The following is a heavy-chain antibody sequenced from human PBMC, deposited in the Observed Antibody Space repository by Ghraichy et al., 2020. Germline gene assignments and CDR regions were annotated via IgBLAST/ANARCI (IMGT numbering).Heavy chain of an antibody. CDR3: ARLSSERYYYGMDV. Sequence: SETLSLTCTVSGGSISSYYWSWIRQPPGKGLEWIGYIYYSGSTNYNPSLKSRVTISVDTSKNQFSLKLSSVTAADTAVYYCARLSSERYYYGMDVWGQGTTVTVSS. D-gene: IGHD3-22*01. CDR1: GGSISSYY. J-gene: IGHJ6*02. V-gene: IGHV4-59*08. CDR2: IYYSGST.